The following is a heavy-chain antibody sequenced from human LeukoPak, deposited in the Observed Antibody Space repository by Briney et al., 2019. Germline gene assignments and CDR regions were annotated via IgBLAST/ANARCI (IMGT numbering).Heavy chain of an antibody. Sequence: PGGSLRLSCAASGFTFSSYWMHWVRQAPGKGLVWVSRINSDGSSTSYADSVKGRFTISRDNAKNTLYLQMNSLRAEDTAVYYCAGSTVTTGYYYYYMDVWGKGTTVTISS. V-gene: IGHV3-74*01. CDR1: GFTFSSYW. CDR2: INSDGSST. J-gene: IGHJ6*03. CDR3: AGSTVTTGYYYYYMDV. D-gene: IGHD4-17*01.